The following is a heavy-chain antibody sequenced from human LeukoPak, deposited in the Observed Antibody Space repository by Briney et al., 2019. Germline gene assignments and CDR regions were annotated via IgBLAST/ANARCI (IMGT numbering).Heavy chain of an antibody. J-gene: IGHJ1*01. V-gene: IGHV1-46*01. CDR2: INPSGGST. CDR1: GYTFTSYY. Sequence: ASVKVSCKASGYTFTSYYMHWVRQAPGQGLEWMGIINPSGGSTSYAQKFQGRVTMTRDTSTSTVHMELSSLRSEDTAVYYCASNYYDSSGYRSGYFQHWGQGTLVTVSS. D-gene: IGHD3-22*01. CDR3: ASNYYDSSGYRSGYFQH.